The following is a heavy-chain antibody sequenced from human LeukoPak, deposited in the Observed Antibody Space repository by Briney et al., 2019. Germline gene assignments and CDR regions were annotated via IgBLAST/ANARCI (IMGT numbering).Heavy chain of an antibody. D-gene: IGHD1-26*01. J-gene: IGHJ5*02. CDR1: GGSVSSGSYY. CDR3: ARAPKSGSYYSGRWFDP. V-gene: IGHV4-61*01. Sequence: SQTLSLTCTVSGGSVSSGSYYWSWIRQPPGKGLEWIGYIYYSGSTNYNPSLKSRVTISVDTSKNQFSLKLSSVTAADTAVYYCARAPKSGSYYSGRWFDPWGQGTLVTVSS. CDR2: IYYSGST.